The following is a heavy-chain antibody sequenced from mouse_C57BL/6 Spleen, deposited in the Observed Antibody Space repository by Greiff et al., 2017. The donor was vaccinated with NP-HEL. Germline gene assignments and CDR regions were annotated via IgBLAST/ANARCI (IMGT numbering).Heavy chain of an antibody. Sequence: VKLQQPGTELVKPGASVKLSCKASGYTFTSYWMHWVKQRPGQGLEWIGNINPSNGGTNYNEKFKSKATLTVDKSSSTAYMQLSSLTSEDSAVYYCARSYYSNYGPLDYWGQGTTLTVSS. CDR1: GYTFTSYW. V-gene: IGHV1-53*01. CDR2: INPSNGGT. J-gene: IGHJ2*01. CDR3: ARSYYSNYGPLDY. D-gene: IGHD2-5*01.